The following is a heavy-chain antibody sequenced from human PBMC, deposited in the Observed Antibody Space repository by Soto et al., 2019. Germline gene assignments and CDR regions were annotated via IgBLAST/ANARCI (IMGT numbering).Heavy chain of an antibody. V-gene: IGHV1-18*01. D-gene: IGHD2-15*01. Sequence: QVQLVQSGAEVRKPGASVKVSCTASGYTFTSSGISWLRQDPGQGREWMGWISTYNGDTNDAPKFPDRDTMTIDRSTSTAYMELMSLRSADAAVDYCASAGAAPYYYYGMDVWVQGTRVNVSS. J-gene: IGHJ6*02. CDR1: GYTFTSSG. CDR3: ASAGAAPYYYYGMDV. CDR2: ISTYNGDT.